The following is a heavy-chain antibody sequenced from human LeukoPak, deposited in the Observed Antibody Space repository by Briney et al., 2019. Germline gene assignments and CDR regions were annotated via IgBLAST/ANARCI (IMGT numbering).Heavy chain of an antibody. CDR2: INPNSGGT. CDR3: ARDWDNIVVALGYYYGMDV. V-gene: IGHV1-2*02. Sequence: ASVKVSCKASGYTFTGYYMHWVRQAPGQGLEWMGWINPNSGGTNYAQKLQGRVTMTTDTSTSTAYMELRSLRSDDTAVYYCARDWDNIVVALGYYYGMDVWGQGTTVTVS. J-gene: IGHJ6*02. CDR1: GYTFTGYY. D-gene: IGHD2-2*01.